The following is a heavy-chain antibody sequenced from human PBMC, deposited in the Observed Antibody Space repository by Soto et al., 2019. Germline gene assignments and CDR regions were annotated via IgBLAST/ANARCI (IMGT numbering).Heavy chain of an antibody. CDR3: ARDLGSYYGGGYSYGMDV. V-gene: IGHV3-33*01. CDR1: GFTFSSYG. J-gene: IGHJ6*02. CDR2: IWYDGSNK. D-gene: IGHD1-26*01. Sequence: QVQLVESGGGVVQPGRSLRLSCAASGFTFSSYGMHWVRQAPGKGLEWVAVIWYDGSNKYYADSVKGRFTISRDNSKNTLDLQMHSLRAVEKAVYYCARDLGSYYGGGYSYGMDVWGQGTTVTVSS.